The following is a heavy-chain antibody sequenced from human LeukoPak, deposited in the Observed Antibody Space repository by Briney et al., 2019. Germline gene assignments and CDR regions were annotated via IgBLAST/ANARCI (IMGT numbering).Heavy chain of an antibody. V-gene: IGHV4-59*08. CDR2: IYYSGST. Sequence: PSETLSLTCTVSGGSISSYYWSWIRQPPGKGLEWIGYIYYSGSTNYNPSLKSRVTISVDTSKNQFSLKLSSVTAADTAVYYCARRAPSPTLYFDYWGQGTLVTVSS. D-gene: IGHD6-6*01. CDR1: GGSISSYY. CDR3: ARRAPSPTLYFDY. J-gene: IGHJ4*02.